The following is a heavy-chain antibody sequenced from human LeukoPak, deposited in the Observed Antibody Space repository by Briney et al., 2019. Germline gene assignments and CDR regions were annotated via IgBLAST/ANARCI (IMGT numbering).Heavy chain of an antibody. CDR2: ISSSGSTI. J-gene: IGHJ4*02. CDR1: GFTFSSYE. Sequence: GGSLRLSCAASGFTFSSYEMNWVRQAPGKGLEWVSYISSSGSTIYYADSVKGRFTISRDNAKNSLYLQMNSLRAEDTAVYYCARGSFQGGSSWGLDYWGQGTLVTVSS. D-gene: IGHD6-13*01. V-gene: IGHV3-48*03. CDR3: ARGSFQGGSSWGLDY.